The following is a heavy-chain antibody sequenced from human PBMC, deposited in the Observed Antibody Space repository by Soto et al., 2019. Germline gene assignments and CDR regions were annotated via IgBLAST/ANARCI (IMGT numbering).Heavy chain of an antibody. J-gene: IGHJ4*02. CDR3: VKQAHGLDGVAFDY. CDR2: FYSGGTT. CDR1: GFAVSTKH. Sequence: GGSLRLSCAASGFAVSTKHMSWVRQAPGKGLEWVSLFYSGGTTSYADSVKGRFTISRDNSKNTLYLQMGSLRPEDTAIYYCVKQAHGLDGVAFDYWGQGTQVTVSS. V-gene: IGHV3-53*05. D-gene: IGHD2-15*01.